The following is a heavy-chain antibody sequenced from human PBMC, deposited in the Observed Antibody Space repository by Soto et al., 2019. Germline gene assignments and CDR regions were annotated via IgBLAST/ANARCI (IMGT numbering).Heavy chain of an antibody. Sequence: KPGGSLRLSCAASGFTFSDYYMSWIRQAPGKGLEWVSYISSSSSYTNYADSVKGRFTISRDNAKNSLYLQMNSLRAEDTAVYYCAREGQPHYCDSSGYYYDYWGQGTLVTVSS. V-gene: IGHV3-11*06. CDR2: ISSSSSYT. CDR3: AREGQPHYCDSSGYYYDY. CDR1: GFTFSDYY. J-gene: IGHJ4*02. D-gene: IGHD3-22*01.